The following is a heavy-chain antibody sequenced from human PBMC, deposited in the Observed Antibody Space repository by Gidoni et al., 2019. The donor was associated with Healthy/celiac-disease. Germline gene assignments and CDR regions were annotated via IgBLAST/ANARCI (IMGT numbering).Heavy chain of an antibody. J-gene: IGHJ4*02. CDR3: ASFYDFWSGYYTDY. V-gene: IGHV3-21*01. CDR1: GFTFSSYS. D-gene: IGHD3-3*01. Sequence: EVQLVESGGGLVKPGGSLRLSCAASGFTFSSYSMNWVRQAPGKGLEWVSSISSSSSYIYYADSVKGRFTISRDNAKNSLYLQMNSLRAEDTAVYYCASFYDFWSGYYTDYWGQGTLVTVSS. CDR2: ISSSSSYI.